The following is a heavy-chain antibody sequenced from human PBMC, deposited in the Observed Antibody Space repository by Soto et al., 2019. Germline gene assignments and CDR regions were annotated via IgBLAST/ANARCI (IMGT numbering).Heavy chain of an antibody. J-gene: IGHJ4*02. V-gene: IGHV4-59*01. CDR2: IYYSGST. Sequence: QVQLQESGPGLVKPSETLSLTCTVSGGSISSYYWSWIRQPPGKGLEWIGYIYYSGSTNYNPSLKSRVTISVDTSKNQFSLKLSSVTAADTAVYYCARLKYYFDYWGQGTLVTVSS. CDR1: GGSISSYY. CDR3: ARLKYYFDY.